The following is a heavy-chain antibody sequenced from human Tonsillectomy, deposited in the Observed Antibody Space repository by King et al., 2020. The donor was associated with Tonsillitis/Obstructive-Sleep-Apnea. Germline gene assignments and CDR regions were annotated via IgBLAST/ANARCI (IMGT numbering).Heavy chain of an antibody. J-gene: IGHJ3*02. CDR1: GYSFISYG. V-gene: IGHV1-3*04. Sequence: QLVQSGAEVKKPGASVKVSCKASGYSFISYGIHWVRQAPGQRLEWMGWINTANGNTKYSQKFQGRVSISRDTSASTAYMELSGLRSEDTAVYYCARDCCGPSAEVLRACDIWGQGTMVTVSS. CDR3: ARDCCGPSAEVLRACDI. D-gene: IGHD2-15*01. CDR2: INTANGNT.